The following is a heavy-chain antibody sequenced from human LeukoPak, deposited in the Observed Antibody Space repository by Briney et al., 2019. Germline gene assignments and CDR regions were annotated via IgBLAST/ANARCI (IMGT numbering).Heavy chain of an antibody. V-gene: IGHV3-30-3*01. CDR2: ISYDGSNK. J-gene: IGHJ4*02. CDR3: ARINIAVAGIVFDY. Sequence: GGSLRLSCAASGFTFSSYAVHWVRQAPGKGLEWVAVISYDGSNKCYADSVKGRFTISRDNSKNTLYLQMNSLRAEDTAVYYCARINIAVAGIVFDYWGQGTLVTVSS. D-gene: IGHD6-19*01. CDR1: GFTFSSYA.